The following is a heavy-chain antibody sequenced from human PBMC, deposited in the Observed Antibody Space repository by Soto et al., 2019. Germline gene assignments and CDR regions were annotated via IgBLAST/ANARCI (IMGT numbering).Heavy chain of an antibody. J-gene: IGHJ4*02. D-gene: IGHD3-10*01. V-gene: IGHV3-48*03. Sequence: AGGSLRLSCAASGFTFSSYEMNWVRQAPGKGLEWVSYISSSGSTIYYADSVKGRFTISRDNAKNSLYLQMNSLRAEDTAVYYCARETRSSLWFGELSPPFDYWGQGTLVTVSS. CDR2: ISSSGSTI. CDR3: ARETRSSLWFGELSPPFDY. CDR1: GFTFSSYE.